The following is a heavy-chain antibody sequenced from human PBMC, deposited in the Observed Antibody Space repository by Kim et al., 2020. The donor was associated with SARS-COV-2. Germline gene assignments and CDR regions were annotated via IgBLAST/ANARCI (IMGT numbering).Heavy chain of an antibody. CDR3: TRVPGISRSWWDAFDI. J-gene: IGHJ3*02. D-gene: IGHD6-13*01. V-gene: IGHV3-73*01. CDR2: IRSKANSHAT. Sequence: GGSLRLSCAASGFTFSGSAMHWVRKASGKGLEWVGRIRSKANSHATAYAASVKGRFTIYRDDSKNTAYLQMNSLKTEDTAVYYCTRVPGISRSWWDAFDIWGQGTMVPVSS. CDR1: GFTFSGSA.